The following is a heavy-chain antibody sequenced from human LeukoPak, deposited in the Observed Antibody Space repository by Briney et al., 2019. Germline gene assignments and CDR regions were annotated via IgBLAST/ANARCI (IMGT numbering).Heavy chain of an antibody. V-gene: IGHV4-31*03. CDR1: GGSISSGGYY. CDR3: ARDRGDFWSGYYNPDAFDI. CDR2: IYYSGST. Sequence: KPSETLSLTCTVSGGSISSGGYYWSWIRQHPGKGLEWIGYIYYSGSTYYNPSLKSRVTISVDTSKNQFSLKLSSVTAADTAVYYCARDRGDFWSGYYNPDAFDIWGQGTMVTVSS. D-gene: IGHD3-3*01. J-gene: IGHJ3*02.